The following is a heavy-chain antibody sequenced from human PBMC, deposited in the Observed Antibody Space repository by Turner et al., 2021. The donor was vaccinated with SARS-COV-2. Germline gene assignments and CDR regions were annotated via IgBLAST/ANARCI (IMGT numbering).Heavy chain of an antibody. D-gene: IGHD5-18*01. CDR3: ARLMDTAMDYYGTDV. J-gene: IGHJ6*02. CDR1: GGSISSSSYY. Sequence: LKLQESGPGLVKPSETLSLTCTVSGGSISSSSYYWGWIRQPPGKGLEWIGNIYYSGSAYYNPSLKSRVTISVDPSKNQFSLKLTSVTAADTAVYYCARLMDTAMDYYGTDVWGQGTTVTVSS. V-gene: IGHV4-39*01. CDR2: IYYSGSA.